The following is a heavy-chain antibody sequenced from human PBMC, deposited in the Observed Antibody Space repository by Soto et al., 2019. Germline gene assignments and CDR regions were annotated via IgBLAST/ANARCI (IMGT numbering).Heavy chain of an antibody. J-gene: IGHJ6*02. D-gene: IGHD3-10*01. Sequence: GGSLRLSCAASGFTFSSYGMHWVRQAPGKGLEWVAVIWYDGSNKYYADSVKGRFTISRDNSKNTLYLQMNSLRAEDTAVYYCARDYGFGDSDYYYYGMDVWGQGTTVTVSS. CDR2: IWYDGSNK. V-gene: IGHV3-33*01. CDR1: GFTFSSYG. CDR3: ARDYGFGDSDYYYYGMDV.